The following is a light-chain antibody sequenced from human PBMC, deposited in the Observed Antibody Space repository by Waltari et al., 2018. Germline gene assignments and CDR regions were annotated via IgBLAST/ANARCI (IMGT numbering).Light chain of an antibody. Sequence: EIVLTQSPGTLSSSPGERATLSCRASRSVSNNYLAWYQQKSGQAPRLLIYLASTRATGIPDRFSGSGSGTDFTLTISRLEPEDFAVYYCQQYGTSPPGTFGQGTKVEIK. J-gene: IGKJ1*01. CDR3: QQYGTSPPGT. CDR1: RSVSNNY. CDR2: LAS. V-gene: IGKV3-20*01.